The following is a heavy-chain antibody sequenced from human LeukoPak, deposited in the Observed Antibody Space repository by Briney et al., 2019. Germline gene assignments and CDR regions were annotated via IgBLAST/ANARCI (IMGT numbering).Heavy chain of an antibody. D-gene: IGHD3-22*01. CDR3: AGEYYDGSGYGPDY. CDR1: GYTFTSYG. Sequence: ASVKVSCKASGYTFTSYGISWVRQAPGQGLEWMGWVSCYNGNTKYAQKFQGRITMTTDTSASTAYMELRSLRFDDTAIYYCAGEYYDGSGYGPDYWGQGTLLTVSS. CDR2: VSCYNGNT. V-gene: IGHV1-18*01. J-gene: IGHJ4*02.